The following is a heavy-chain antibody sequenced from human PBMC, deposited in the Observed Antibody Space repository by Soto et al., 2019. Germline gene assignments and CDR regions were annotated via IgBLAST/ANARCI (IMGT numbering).Heavy chain of an antibody. D-gene: IGHD3-10*02. CDR2: IVNDGSEQ. CDR1: GFSFSTHG. CDR3: ARDDLYVDNGLAL. J-gene: IGHJ4*02. V-gene: IGHV3-33*01. Sequence: QVQLVESGGGVVRPGRSLRLSCAATGFSFSTHGMHWVRQAPGKGLEWVAVIVNDGSEQQYADSVKGRFTISRDNARNILYLKMNNLRAEDTALYYCARDDLYVDNGLALWGQGTLVTVSS.